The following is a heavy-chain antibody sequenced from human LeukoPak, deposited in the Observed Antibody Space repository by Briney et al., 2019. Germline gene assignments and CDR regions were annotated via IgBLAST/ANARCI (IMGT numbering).Heavy chain of an antibody. CDR2: ISTYSGTT. D-gene: IGHD3-22*01. J-gene: IGHJ3*01. CDR3: ARDRLTSSSFRHYYDTAGYQSDAFDL. Sequence: ASVKVSCKASGYRFTSYGFSWVRQAPGQGLEWMGRISTYSGTTDYAQKVQGRVTMTTDTSTTTAYMELRSLRSDDTAVYYCARDRLTSSSFRHYYDTAGYQSDAFDLWGQGTMVTVSS. CDR1: GYRFTSYG. V-gene: IGHV1-18*01.